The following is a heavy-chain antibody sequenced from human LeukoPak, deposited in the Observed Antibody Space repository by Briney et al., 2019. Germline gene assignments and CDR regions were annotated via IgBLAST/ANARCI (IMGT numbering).Heavy chain of an antibody. CDR1: GFTFSDYY. J-gene: IGHJ4*02. CDR3: ARDGWREVSMAYF. D-gene: IGHD5-24*01. V-gene: IGHV3-11*01. Sequence: GGSLRLSCAASGFTFSDYYMSWIRQAPGKGLEWVSYISSSGSTIYYADSVRGRFTISRDNAKNSLYLQMNSLRAEDTAVYYCARDGWREVSMAYFWGQGTLVTVSS. CDR2: ISSSGSTI.